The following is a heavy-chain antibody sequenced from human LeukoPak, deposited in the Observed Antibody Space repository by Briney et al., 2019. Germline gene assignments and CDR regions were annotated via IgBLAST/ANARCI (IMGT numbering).Heavy chain of an antibody. Sequence: PSETLSLTCAVSGASIGSIHWWSWVRQPPGRGVGWVGTVFDSGDTNYNQSLRSRVTLSADKSNNTYSMWLNTVSAADTAVFFCSRVEERGSGTVHFDFWGQGILVTVSS. CDR2: VFDSGDT. CDR1: GASIGSIHW. J-gene: IGHJ4*02. D-gene: IGHD3-10*01. V-gene: IGHV4-4*02. CDR3: SRVEERGSGTVHFDF.